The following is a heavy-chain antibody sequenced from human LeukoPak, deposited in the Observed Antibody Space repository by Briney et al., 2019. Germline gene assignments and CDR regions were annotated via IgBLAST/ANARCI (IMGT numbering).Heavy chain of an antibody. CDR2: IYSGGST. V-gene: IGHV3-53*01. CDR1: GFTVSSNY. Sequence: GGSLRLSCAASGFTVSSNYMIWVRQAPGKGLEWVSVIYSGGSTYYADSVKGRFTISRDNSKNTLYLQMNSLRAEDTAVYYCARDKGKLWSNYYYYYYMDVWGKGTTVTVSS. D-gene: IGHD5-18*01. J-gene: IGHJ6*03. CDR3: ARDKGKLWSNYYYYYYMDV.